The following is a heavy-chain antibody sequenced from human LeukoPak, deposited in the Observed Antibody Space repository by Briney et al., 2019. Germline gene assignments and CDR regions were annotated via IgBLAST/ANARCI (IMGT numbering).Heavy chain of an antibody. CDR2: IIASSGST. CDR1: GFSLSNSA. D-gene: IGHD6-19*01. Sequence: GGSLRLSCAASGFSLSNSAMSWVRQAPGKGLEWVSLIIASSGSTFYADSVKGRFTISRDNSKNTLYLQMNSLRAEDTAVYYCARDKRYSSGWYFYWGQGTLVTVSS. CDR3: ARDKRYSSGWYFY. V-gene: IGHV3-23*01. J-gene: IGHJ4*02.